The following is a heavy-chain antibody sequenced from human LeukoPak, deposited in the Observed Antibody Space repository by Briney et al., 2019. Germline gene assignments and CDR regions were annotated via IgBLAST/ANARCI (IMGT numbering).Heavy chain of an antibody. J-gene: IGHJ3*02. CDR3: ARITQLLYDAFDI. D-gene: IGHD5-24*01. CDR1: GFTFSSYE. V-gene: IGHV3-48*03. Sequence: GGSLRLSCAASGFTFSSYEMNWVRRAPGKGLEWVSYISSSGSTIYYADSVKGRFTISRDNAKNSLYLQMNSLRAEDTAVYYCARITQLLYDAFDIWGQGTMVTVSS. CDR2: ISSSGSTI.